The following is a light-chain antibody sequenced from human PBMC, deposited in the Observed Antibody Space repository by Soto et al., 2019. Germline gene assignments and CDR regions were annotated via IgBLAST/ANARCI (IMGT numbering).Light chain of an antibody. Sequence: QSALTQPRSVSGSPGQSVTISCTGTSSDVGNYNFVSWYQHHPGKSPKLMIYDVDKRPSGVPDRFSGSKSGNTASLTISGLQAEDEADDYCCSYAGSYPFVFGTGTKVTVL. CDR2: DVD. J-gene: IGLJ1*01. V-gene: IGLV2-11*01. CDR3: CSYAGSYPFV. CDR1: SSDVGNYNF.